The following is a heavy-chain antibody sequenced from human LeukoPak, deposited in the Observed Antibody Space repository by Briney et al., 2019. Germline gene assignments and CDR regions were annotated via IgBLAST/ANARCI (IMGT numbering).Heavy chain of an antibody. CDR3: AKGNEQWLADY. J-gene: IGHJ4*02. Sequence: GGSLRLSCAASGFTLSTQRMNWVRQAPGKGLEWVSSISTGSSYISYVDSVKGRFTISRDNAKNSLYLQMNSLRAEDTAVYYCAKGNEQWLADYWGQGTLVTVSS. CDR2: ISTGSSYI. CDR1: GFTLSTQR. D-gene: IGHD6-19*01. V-gene: IGHV3-21*01.